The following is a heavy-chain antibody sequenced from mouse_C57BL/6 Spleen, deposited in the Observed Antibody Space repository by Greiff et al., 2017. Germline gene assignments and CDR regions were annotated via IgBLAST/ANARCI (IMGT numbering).Heavy chain of an antibody. Sequence: SGAELVRPGTSVKMSCKASGYTFTNYWIGWAKQRPGHGLEWIGDIYPGGGYTNYNEKFKGKATLTADKSSSTAYMQFSSLTSEDSAIYYCARKEDGYYAYYFDYWGQGTTLTVSS. J-gene: IGHJ2*01. CDR3: ARKEDGYYAYYFDY. CDR1: GYTFTNYW. CDR2: IYPGGGYT. D-gene: IGHD2-3*01. V-gene: IGHV1-63*01.